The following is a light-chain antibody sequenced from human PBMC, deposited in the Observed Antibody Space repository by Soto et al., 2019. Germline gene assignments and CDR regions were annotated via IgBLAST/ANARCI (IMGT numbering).Light chain of an antibody. CDR1: QSVSIN. V-gene: IGKV3D-15*01. CDR2: GAS. CDR3: QTDDNWPL. J-gene: IGKJ5*01. Sequence: EIVMTQSPATLSVSPGERAILSCRASQSVSINLAWYQQKPGQAPRLLIYGASTRATGIPARFSGSGSGTEFTLTISRLQAEDFAIYYCQTDDNWPLFGQGTRLEIK.